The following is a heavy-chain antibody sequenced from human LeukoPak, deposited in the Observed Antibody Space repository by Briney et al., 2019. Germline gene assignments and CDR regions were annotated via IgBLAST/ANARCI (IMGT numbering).Heavy chain of an antibody. V-gene: IGHV3-23*01. J-gene: IGHJ6*03. CDR1: GFTLRSFA. D-gene: IGHD3-16*01. Sequence: GGSLRLSCAASGFTLRSFAVTWARQAPGKGLEWVSVFSGAADSTYYADSVKGRFTISRDNSKNTLYLQMNSLRAEDTAVYYCAVALPGYYYYYMDVWGKGTKVTVSS. CDR2: FSGAADST. CDR3: AVALPGYYYYYMDV.